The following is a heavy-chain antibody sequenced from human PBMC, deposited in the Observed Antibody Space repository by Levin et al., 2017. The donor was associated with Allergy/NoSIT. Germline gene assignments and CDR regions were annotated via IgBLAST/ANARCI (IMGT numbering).Heavy chain of an antibody. CDR1: GYSFTSYW. D-gene: IGHD1-1*01. Sequence: GESLKISCQGSGYSFTSYWIGWVRQMPGKGLEWMGIIYPGYSDTRYSPSFQGQVPIPAEKSISPAYPQLSSLKASDTAIYYCARRGTRDYYYYMDVWGKGTTVTVSS. CDR2: IYPGYSDT. V-gene: IGHV5-51*01. CDR3: ARRGTRDYYYYMDV. J-gene: IGHJ6*03.